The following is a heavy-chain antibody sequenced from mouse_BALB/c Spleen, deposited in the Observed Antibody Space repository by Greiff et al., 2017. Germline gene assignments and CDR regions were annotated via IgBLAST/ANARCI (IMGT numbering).Heavy chain of an antibody. Sequence: VQLQQSGAELVKPGASVKLSCTASGFNIKDTYMHWVKQRPEQGLEWIGRIDPANGNTKYDPKFQGKATITADTSSNTAYLQLSSLTSEDTAVYYYAMDGYGNCYALDFWGQGTTVTVSS. CDR3: AMDGYGNCYALDF. CDR2: IDPANGNT. J-gene: IGHJ4*01. D-gene: IGHD2-1*01. V-gene: IGHV14-3*02. CDR1: GFNIKDTY.